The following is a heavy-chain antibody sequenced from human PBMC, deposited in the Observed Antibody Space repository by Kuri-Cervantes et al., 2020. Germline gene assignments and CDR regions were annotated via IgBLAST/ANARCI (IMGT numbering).Heavy chain of an antibody. CDR2: INAGNGNT. J-gene: IGHJ4*02. CDR3: ARDDKLDCTGGVCYVFDY. Sequence: ASVKVSCKASGYTFTSYAMHWVRQAPGQRLEWMGWINAGNGNTKYSQEFQGRVTITRDTSASTAYMELSSLRSEDTAVYYCARDDKLDCTGGVCYVFDYWGQGTLVTVSS. CDR1: GYTFTSYA. V-gene: IGHV1-3*01. D-gene: IGHD2-8*02.